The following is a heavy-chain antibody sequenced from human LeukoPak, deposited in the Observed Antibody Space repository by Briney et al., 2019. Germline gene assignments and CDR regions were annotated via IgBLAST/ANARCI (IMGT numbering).Heavy chain of an antibody. CDR3: AKDLMRDRWFGES. J-gene: IGHJ5*02. V-gene: IGHV3-30*02. CDR1: GFMFSKYG. D-gene: IGHD3-10*01. Sequence: PGGSLRLSCAASGFMFSKYGFHWVCQAPGKGLEWVSFIRFDGHDKFYAETVEGRFTISKDTSRNTLYLQMNSLRPEDTAVYYCAKDLMRDRWFGESWGQGTLVTVSS. CDR2: IRFDGHDK.